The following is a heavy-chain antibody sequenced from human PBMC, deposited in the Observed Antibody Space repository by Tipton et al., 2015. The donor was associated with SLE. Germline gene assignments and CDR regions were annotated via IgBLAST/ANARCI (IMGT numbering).Heavy chain of an antibody. CDR2: IKQDGSEK. J-gene: IGHJ4*02. V-gene: IGHV3-7*05. D-gene: IGHD1-26*01. CDR3: ASEGDIGGSYLDY. Sequence: SLRLSCAASGFTFSSYSMNWVRQAPGKGLEWVANIKQDGSEKYYVDSVKGRFTISRDNAKNSLYLQMNSLRAEDTAVYYCASEGDIGGSYLDYWGQGTLVTVSS. CDR1: GFTFSSYS.